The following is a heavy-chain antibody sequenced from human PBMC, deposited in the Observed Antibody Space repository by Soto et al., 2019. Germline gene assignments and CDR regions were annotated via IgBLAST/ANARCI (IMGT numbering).Heavy chain of an antibody. CDR2: IYTRGTT. CDR3: ARKTSSSWSNHYGMGV. CDR1: GASITNFY. Sequence: SEPLALTCPVSGASITNFYWSWIRHSARKGLEWIGRIYTRGTTDYNPSLKSRVTVSIDTSKNQVSLTLTSVTAADTAVYYCARKTSSSWSNHYGMGVWGQGTTVTVSS. J-gene: IGHJ6*02. D-gene: IGHD6-13*01. V-gene: IGHV4-4*07.